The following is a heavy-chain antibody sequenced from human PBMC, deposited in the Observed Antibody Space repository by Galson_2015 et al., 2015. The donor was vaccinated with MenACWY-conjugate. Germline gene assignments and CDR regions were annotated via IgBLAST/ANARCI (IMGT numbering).Heavy chain of an antibody. D-gene: IGHD1-26*01. CDR3: ARHPPGGRAMDV. CDR1: GYYFTSYW. Sequence: QSGAEVKQPGESLKISCTGSGYYFTSYWIAWVRQIPGKGLEWMGLISPGDSNTRYSPSFQGQVTISADKSISTAYLQWSSLKASDTAMYYCARHPPGGRAMDVWGQGTTVTVSS. J-gene: IGHJ6*02. V-gene: IGHV5-51*01. CDR2: ISPGDSNT.